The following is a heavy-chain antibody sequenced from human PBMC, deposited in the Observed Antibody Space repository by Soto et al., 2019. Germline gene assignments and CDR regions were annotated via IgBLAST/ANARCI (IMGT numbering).Heavy chain of an antibody. CDR2: IYPGDSDT. Sequence: PGESLKISCKGSGYSFTSYWIAWVRQMPGKGLEWMGIIYPGDSDTRYSPSFQGQVTISADKSISTAYLQWSSLKASDTAMYYCARRPSMVRRALNAFDIWGQGTMVTVSS. CDR1: GYSFTSYW. J-gene: IGHJ3*02. V-gene: IGHV5-51*01. CDR3: ARRPSMVRRALNAFDI. D-gene: IGHD3-10*01.